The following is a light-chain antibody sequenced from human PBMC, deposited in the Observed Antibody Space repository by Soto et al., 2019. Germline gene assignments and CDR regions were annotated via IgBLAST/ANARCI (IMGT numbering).Light chain of an antibody. CDR1: ETISSDK. CDR2: GTF. J-gene: IGKJ1*01. V-gene: IGKV3-20*01. CDR3: QQYGSWT. Sequence: EIVLTQSPGTLSVSPGERATLSCRASETISSDKLAWYQQKPGQPPSLLIYGTFSRATGIPDRFSGSGSGTDFTLTISRLEPEGSVIYYWQQYGSWTFGQGTKVEI.